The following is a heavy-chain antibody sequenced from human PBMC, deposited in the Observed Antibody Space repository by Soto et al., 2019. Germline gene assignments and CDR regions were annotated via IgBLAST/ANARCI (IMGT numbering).Heavy chain of an antibody. CDR3: ARDPSSGWGGDFDY. J-gene: IGHJ4*02. CDR1: GFTFSNYA. V-gene: IGHV3-30*04. D-gene: IGHD6-19*01. CDR2: ISYDGRNK. Sequence: PGGSLRLSCAASGFTFSNYAMHWVHQAPGKGLEWVAVISYDGRNKYYADSVKGRFTISRDNSKNTLSLQMNSLRAEDTAVYYCARDPSSGWGGDFDYWGQGALVTVSS.